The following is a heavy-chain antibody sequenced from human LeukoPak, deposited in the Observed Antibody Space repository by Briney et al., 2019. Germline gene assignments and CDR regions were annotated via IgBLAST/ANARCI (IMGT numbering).Heavy chain of an antibody. Sequence: GGSLRLSCTASGFTFRSYAITWARQAPGKGLEWVSTLSGSGGHPYYTDSVKGRFTISRDNSKNTLYLQMNSLRAEDTAVYYCARDVGGLDYWGQGTLVTVSS. J-gene: IGHJ4*02. V-gene: IGHV3-23*01. CDR1: GFTFRSYA. CDR3: ARDVGGLDY. CDR2: LSGSGGHP. D-gene: IGHD2-15*01.